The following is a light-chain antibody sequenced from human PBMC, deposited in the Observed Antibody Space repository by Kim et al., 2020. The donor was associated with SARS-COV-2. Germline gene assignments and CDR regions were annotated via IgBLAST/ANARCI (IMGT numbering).Light chain of an antibody. CDR3: QQYGTSPHT. J-gene: IGKJ4*01. CDR1: QSVSSTY. Sequence: EIVLTQSPGTLSLSPGESDTLSCRASQSVSSTYLAWYQQTPGQAPGLLIYGASSRATGVPDRFSGSGSGTDFTLTISRLEPEDFAVYYCQQYGTSPHTFGGGTKVDIK. V-gene: IGKV3-20*01. CDR2: GAS.